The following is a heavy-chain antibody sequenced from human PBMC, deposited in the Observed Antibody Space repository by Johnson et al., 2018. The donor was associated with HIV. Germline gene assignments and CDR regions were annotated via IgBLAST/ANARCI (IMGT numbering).Heavy chain of an antibody. D-gene: IGHD3-22*01. CDR2: IYNDGSP. CDR3: ARDGAWGHISMIVVVLRHDAFDI. V-gene: IGHV3-66*01. Sequence: EVQLVESGGGWVQPGGSLRLSCEASGFTVGSNSMSWVRQAPGKGLEWVSLIYNDGSPYYADSVKGRFTISRDNSKNTLYLQMNSLRAEDTAVYYCARDGAWGHISMIVVVLRHDAFDIWGQGTMVTVSS. J-gene: IGHJ3*02. CDR1: GFTVGSNS.